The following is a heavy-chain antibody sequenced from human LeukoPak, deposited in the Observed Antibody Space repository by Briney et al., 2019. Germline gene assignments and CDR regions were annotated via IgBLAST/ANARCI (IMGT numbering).Heavy chain of an antibody. CDR3: AGDTPPGGDYYFDY. V-gene: IGHV3-33*01. J-gene: IGHJ4*02. Sequence: GGPLRLSCAASGFSFSTYGMHWVRQAPGKGLEGVALIWNAGTNTYYADSVKGRFTISRENSKNTLYLQMNSLSAEDTAVYYCAGDTPPGGDYYFDYWGQGTLVIVSS. CDR2: IWNAGTNT. CDR1: GFSFSTYG. D-gene: IGHD3-16*01.